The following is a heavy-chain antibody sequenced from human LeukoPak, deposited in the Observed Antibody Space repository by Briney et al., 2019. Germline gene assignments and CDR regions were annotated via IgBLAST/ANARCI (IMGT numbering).Heavy chain of an antibody. V-gene: IGHV4-34*01. D-gene: IGHD4-17*01. CDR3: ARGFGRSSSPHGDSQKTTVDWFDP. J-gene: IGHJ5*02. Sequence: SETLSLTCAVYGGSFSGYYWSWIRQPPGKGLELIGEINHSGSTNYNPSLKSRVTISVDTSRNQFSLKLSSVTAADTAVYYCARGFGRSSSPHGDSQKTTVDWFDPWGQGTLVTVSS. CDR2: INHSGST. CDR1: GGSFSGYY.